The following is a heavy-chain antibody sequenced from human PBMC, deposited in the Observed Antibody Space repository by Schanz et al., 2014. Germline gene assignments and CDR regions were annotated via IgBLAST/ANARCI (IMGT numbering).Heavy chain of an antibody. V-gene: IGHV3-30-3*01. CDR2: ISNDGSIK. CDR3: ASPSGYSDYGTYFDF. Sequence: QVQLVESGGGVVQPGRSLRLSCAAYGFTFSSYAMHWVRQAPGKGLEWVALISNDGSIKYYADSVKGRFTISRDNSKNTLYLQMNSLRTEDTAVYYCASPSGYSDYGTYFDFWGQGTLVTVSS. D-gene: IGHD5-12*01. CDR1: GFTFSSYA. J-gene: IGHJ4*02.